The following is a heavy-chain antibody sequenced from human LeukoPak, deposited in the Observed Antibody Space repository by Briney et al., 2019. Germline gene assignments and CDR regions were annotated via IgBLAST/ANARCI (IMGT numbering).Heavy chain of an antibody. D-gene: IGHD2-15*01. J-gene: IGHJ4*02. Sequence: PSETLSLTCTVSGGSVTSGSYYWSWIRQLPGKGLEWIGYISYSGNTYYNPSLKSRVAISRDASKNQFSLNLSSVTAADTAVYYCARRVVVAGYFGSWGQGTLVTVSS. V-gene: IGHV4-31*03. CDR1: GGSVTSGSYY. CDR2: ISYSGNT. CDR3: ARRVVVAGYFGS.